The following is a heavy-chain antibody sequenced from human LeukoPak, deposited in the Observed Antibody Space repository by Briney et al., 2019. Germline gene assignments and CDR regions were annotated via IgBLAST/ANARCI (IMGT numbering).Heavy chain of an antibody. V-gene: IGHV4-39*07. D-gene: IGHD3-22*01. CDR1: GGSISSSSYY. CDR2: IYYSGST. CDR3: ARDGYDSRYY. Sequence: SETLSLTCTVSGGSISSSSYYWGWIRQPPGKGLEWIGSIYYSGSTYYNPSLKSRVTISVDTSKNQFSLKLSSVTAADTAVYYCARDGYDSRYYWGQGTLVTVSS. J-gene: IGHJ4*02.